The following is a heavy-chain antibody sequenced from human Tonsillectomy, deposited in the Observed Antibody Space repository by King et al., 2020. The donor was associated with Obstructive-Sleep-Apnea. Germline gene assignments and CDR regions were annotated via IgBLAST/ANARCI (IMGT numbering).Heavy chain of an antibody. Sequence: QLVQSGAEVKKPGASVKVSCKASGYTFTSYGISGVRQAPGQGLEWMGWISAYNGNTNYAQKLQGRVTMTTDTSTSTSYMELRILRSDDTAVYYFARDLGRYSGSWPFDYWGQGTLVTVSS. J-gene: IGHJ4*02. CDR1: GYTFTSYG. CDR3: ARDLGRYSGSWPFDY. V-gene: IGHV1-18*01. CDR2: ISAYNGNT. D-gene: IGHD6-13*01.